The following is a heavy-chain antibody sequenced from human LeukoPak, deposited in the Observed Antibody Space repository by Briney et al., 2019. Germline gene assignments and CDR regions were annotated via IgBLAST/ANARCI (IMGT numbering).Heavy chain of an antibody. CDR3: ARRVPYYGMDA. Sequence: PGGSLRLSCVASGFSFSTYEMNWVRQAPGKGLEWVSNIGDRGGPIHYADSVKGRFTISRDNAKNSLYLQMSSLRAEDTAVYYCARRVPYYGMDAWGQGTTVTVSS. CDR1: GFSFSTYE. J-gene: IGHJ6*02. V-gene: IGHV3-48*03. CDR2: IGDRGGPI. D-gene: IGHD2-21*01.